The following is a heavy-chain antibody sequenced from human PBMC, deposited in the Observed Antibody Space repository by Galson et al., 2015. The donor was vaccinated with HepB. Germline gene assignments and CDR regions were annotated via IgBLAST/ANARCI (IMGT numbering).Heavy chain of an antibody. CDR3: ARARVPSSRNYVLSSFDI. J-gene: IGHJ3*02. V-gene: IGHV1-69*13. D-gene: IGHD3-16*01. CDR2: IIPLFLVA. Sequence: SVKVSCKASGDTFSSYGISWVRQAPGQGLEWMGGIIPLFLVANYAQMFQGRLSITADESTTTAYMELNSLRSEDTAVYYCARARVPSSRNYVLSSFDIWGQGTLVTVSS. CDR1: GDTFSSYG.